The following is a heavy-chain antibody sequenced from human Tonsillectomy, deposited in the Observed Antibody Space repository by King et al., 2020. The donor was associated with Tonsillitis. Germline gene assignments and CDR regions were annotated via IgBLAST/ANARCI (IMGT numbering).Heavy chain of an antibody. Sequence: VQLVESGGGLIQPGGSLRLSCAASGFTFSSYAMSWVRQAPGKGLEWVSVISGSGGSTYYADSVKGRFAISRDNSKNTLYLQMNSLRAEETAVYYCAKDWGFSSPHGMDVWGQGTTVSVSS. CDR2: ISGSGGST. D-gene: IGHD3-3*01. CDR1: GFTFSSYA. J-gene: IGHJ6*02. CDR3: AKDWGFSSPHGMDV. V-gene: IGHV3-23*04.